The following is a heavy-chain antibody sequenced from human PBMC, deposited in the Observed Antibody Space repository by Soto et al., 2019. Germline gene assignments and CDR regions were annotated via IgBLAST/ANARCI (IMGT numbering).Heavy chain of an antibody. V-gene: IGHV3-7*01. CDR3: ARTRRRDREMQQQVTYYYYGLDV. CDR1: GFTFSFYW. CDR2: INQDGSEK. Sequence: GGSLRLSCAASGFTFSFYWMSWVRQAPGKGLEWVANINQDGSEKYYVDSVKGRFTISRDNAKNSLYLQMNSLRPEDTAVYYCARTRRRDREMQQQVTYYYYGLDVWGQGTTVTVSS. D-gene: IGHD6-13*01. J-gene: IGHJ6*02.